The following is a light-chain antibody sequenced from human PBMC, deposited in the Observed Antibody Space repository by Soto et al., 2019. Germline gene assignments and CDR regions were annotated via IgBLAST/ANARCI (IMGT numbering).Light chain of an antibody. J-gene: IGKJ5*01. CDR3: QQYSSYPYT. CDR2: KAS. CDR1: QSISGW. V-gene: IGKV1-5*03. Sequence: DIQMTQSPSTLSASVGDRVTITCRASQSISGWLAWYQQKPGKAPKLLIYKASSLQSAVPSRFSGSGSGTEFTLTISNLQPDDFATYYCQQYSSYPYTFGQGTRREIK.